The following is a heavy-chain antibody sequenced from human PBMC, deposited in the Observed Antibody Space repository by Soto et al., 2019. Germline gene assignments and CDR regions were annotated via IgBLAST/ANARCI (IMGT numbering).Heavy chain of an antibody. CDR3: ARDPHEFWNSYSFDP. CDR1: GYPFDTYG. J-gene: IGHJ5*02. V-gene: IGHV1-18*01. Sequence: GASVKVSCKASGYPFDTYGINWVRQAPGQRPEWMGWISAYNGQTDYAQNFQGRVTMATDTSTNTAYMELRNLRSDDTAVYYCARDPHEFWNSYSFDPWGPGTLVTVSS. D-gene: IGHD3-3*01. CDR2: ISAYNGQT.